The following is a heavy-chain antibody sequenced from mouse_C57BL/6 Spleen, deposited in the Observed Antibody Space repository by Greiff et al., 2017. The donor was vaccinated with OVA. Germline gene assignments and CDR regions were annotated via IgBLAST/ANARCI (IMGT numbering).Heavy chain of an antibody. J-gene: IGHJ3*01. D-gene: IGHD2-5*01. Sequence: EVKLEESGGGLVQPGGSMKLSCVASGFTFSNYWMNWVRQSPEKGLEWVAQIRLKSDNYATHYAEAVKGRFTISRDDSKSSVYLQMNNLRAEDTGIYYCTGAYYSNSAAYWGQGTLVTVSA. CDR1: GFTFSNYW. V-gene: IGHV6-3*01. CDR3: TGAYYSNSAAY. CDR2: IRLKSDNYAT.